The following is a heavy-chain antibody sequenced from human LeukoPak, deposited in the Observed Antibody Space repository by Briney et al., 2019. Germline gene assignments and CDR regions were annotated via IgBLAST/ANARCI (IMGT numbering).Heavy chain of an antibody. CDR2: IYYSGST. Sequence: SETLSLTCTVSGGSISSGDYYWSWIRQPPGKGLEWIGYIYYSGSTNYNPSLKSRVTISVDTSKNQFSLKLSSVTAADTAVYYCARVRQPYGSLSRFYFDYWGQGTLVTVSS. J-gene: IGHJ4*02. CDR1: GGSISSGDYY. V-gene: IGHV4-61*08. D-gene: IGHD3-10*01. CDR3: ARVRQPYGSLSRFYFDY.